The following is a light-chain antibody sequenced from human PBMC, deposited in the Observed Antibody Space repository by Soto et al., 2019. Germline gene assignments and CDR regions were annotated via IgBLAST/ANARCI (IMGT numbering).Light chain of an antibody. CDR2: SNN. J-gene: IGLJ3*02. Sequence: QAVVTQPPSASGTPGQRVTISCSGSSSNIGSNTVHWYQQLPGTAPTLLIYSNNQRPSGVPHRFSGSTSVTSASLAVNGLQSGDEADYYCAAWDDSLNGPLFGGGTKLTVL. CDR3: AAWDDSLNGPL. CDR1: SSNIGSNT. V-gene: IGLV1-44*01.